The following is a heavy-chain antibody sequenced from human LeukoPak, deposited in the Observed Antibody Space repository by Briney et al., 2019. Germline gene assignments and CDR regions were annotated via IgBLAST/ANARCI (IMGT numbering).Heavy chain of an antibody. D-gene: IGHD3-9*01. J-gene: IGHJ5*02. CDR2: IYYSGST. V-gene: IGHV4-31*03. CDR3: ARDMTDWWFDP. Sequence: SQTLSLTCTVSGGSISSGGYYWSWIRQHPGKGLEWIGYIYYSGSTHYNPSLKSRVTISVDTSKNQFSLKLSSVAAADTAVYYCARDMTDWWFDPWGQGTLVTVSS. CDR1: GGSISSGGYY.